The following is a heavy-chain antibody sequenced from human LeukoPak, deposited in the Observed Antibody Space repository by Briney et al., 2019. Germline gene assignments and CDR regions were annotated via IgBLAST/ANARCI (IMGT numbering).Heavy chain of an antibody. Sequence: SETLSLTCNVSGASINSILYYWGWIRQPPGKGLEWIGNIFHDGSTYFNPSLKSRDSLSVDTSKRYFSLKLTSVTAADTSVYYCARHVLSNRSFDTWGQGTLVSVSS. V-gene: IGHV4-39*01. CDR1: GASINSILYY. J-gene: IGHJ5*02. D-gene: IGHD4/OR15-4a*01. CDR2: IFHDGST. CDR3: ARHVLSNRSFDT.